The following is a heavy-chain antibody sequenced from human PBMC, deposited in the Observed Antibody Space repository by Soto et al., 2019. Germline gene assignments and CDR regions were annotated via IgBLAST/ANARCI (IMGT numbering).Heavy chain of an antibody. CDR1: GFTFSNFA. V-gene: IGHV3-30*04. J-gene: IGHJ4*02. CDR3: ARGGFYDSSGYYFTNDFDY. D-gene: IGHD3-22*01. Sequence: QVHLVESGGGVVQPGRSLTLSCAVSGFTFSNFAMYWVRQAPGKGLEWVALVSHDGNNKYYADSVKGRFTVSRDKSKNTLFLVMHSLRTEDTAVYYCARGGFYDSSGYYFTNDFDYWGQGTLVTVSS. CDR2: VSHDGNNK.